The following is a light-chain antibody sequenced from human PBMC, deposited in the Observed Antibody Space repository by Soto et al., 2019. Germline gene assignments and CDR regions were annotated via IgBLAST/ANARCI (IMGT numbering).Light chain of an antibody. J-gene: IGLJ1*01. CDR2: EGS. CDR3: CSYAGSITYV. Sequence: QTVVTQPASVSGSPGQSITISCTGTSSDIGNYNLVSWYQQHPGKAPKLMIYEGSKRPSGVSNRFSGSQSGNTASLTISGLQAEDEADYYCCSYAGSITYVFGTGTKVTVL. V-gene: IGLV2-23*01. CDR1: SSDIGNYNL.